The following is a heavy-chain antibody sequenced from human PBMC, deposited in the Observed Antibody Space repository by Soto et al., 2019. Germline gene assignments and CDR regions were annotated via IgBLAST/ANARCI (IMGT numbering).Heavy chain of an antibody. CDR2: ISAYNGNT. D-gene: IGHD3-10*01. J-gene: IGHJ3*02. CDR1: GYTFTSYG. CDR3: AIKLLPSMGRGVTLDAFDI. Sequence: QVQLVQSGAEVKKPGASVKVSCKASGYTFTSYGISWVRQDPGQGLEWMGWISAYNGNTNYAQKLQGRVTMTTDTSVSTAYRELISVRSDDMAVYYWAIKLLPSMGRGVTLDAFDIWGQGTMVTVSS. V-gene: IGHV1-18*03.